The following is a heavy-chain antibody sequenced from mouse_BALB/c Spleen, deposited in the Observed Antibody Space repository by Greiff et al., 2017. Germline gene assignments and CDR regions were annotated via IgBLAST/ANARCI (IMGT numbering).Heavy chain of an antibody. J-gene: IGHJ4*01. V-gene: IGHV2-6-7*01. CDR3: ARGSVDYPYAMDY. CDR2: IWGDGST. D-gene: IGHD2-4*01. CDR1: GFSLTGYG. Sequence: VHLVESGPGLVAPSQSLSITCTVSGFSLTGYGVNWVRQPPGKGLEWLGMIWGDGSTDYNSALKSRLSISKDNSKSQVFLKMNSLQTDDTARYYCARGSVDYPYAMDYWGQGTSVTVSS.